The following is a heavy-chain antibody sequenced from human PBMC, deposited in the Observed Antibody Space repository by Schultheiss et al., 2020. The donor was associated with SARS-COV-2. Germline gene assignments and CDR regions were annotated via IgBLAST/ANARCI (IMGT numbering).Heavy chain of an antibody. CDR1: GGSISSYY. Sequence: GSLRLSCTVSGGSISSYYWSWIRQPPGKGLEWIGYIYYSGSTNYNPSLKSRVTISVDTSKNQFSLKLSSVTAADTAVYYCASSASSVLLWFGELSDAFDIWGQGTMVTVSS. V-gene: IGHV4-59*08. CDR3: ASSASSVLLWFGELSDAFDI. D-gene: IGHD3-10*01. J-gene: IGHJ3*02. CDR2: IYYSGST.